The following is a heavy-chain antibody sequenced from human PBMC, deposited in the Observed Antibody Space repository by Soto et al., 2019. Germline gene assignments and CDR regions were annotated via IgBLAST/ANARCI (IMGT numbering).Heavy chain of an antibody. CDR3: ARGLSYDSSGYEPDYFGY. CDR2: IIPIFGTA. D-gene: IGHD3-22*01. J-gene: IGHJ4*02. CDR1: GGTFSSYA. V-gene: IGHV1-69*13. Sequence: ASVKVSCKASGGTFSSYAISWVRQAPGQGLEWMGGIIPIFGTANYAQKIQGRVTITADESTSTAYMELSSLRFEDTAVFYCARGLSYDSSGYEPDYFGYWGQGTLVTVSS.